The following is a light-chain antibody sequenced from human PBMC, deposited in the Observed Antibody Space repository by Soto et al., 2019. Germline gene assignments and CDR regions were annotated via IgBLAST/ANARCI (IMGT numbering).Light chain of an antibody. CDR1: QSVSSSY. J-gene: IGKJ4*01. Sequence: EIVLTQSPATLSLSPGERATLSCRASQSVSSSYLAWYQQKPGQAPRLLIYGTSNRATGIPDRFSGSGSGTDFTLTISRLEPEDFAVYYCQQYDSSHPVTFGGGTKVEIK. CDR2: GTS. V-gene: IGKV3-20*01. CDR3: QQYDSSHPVT.